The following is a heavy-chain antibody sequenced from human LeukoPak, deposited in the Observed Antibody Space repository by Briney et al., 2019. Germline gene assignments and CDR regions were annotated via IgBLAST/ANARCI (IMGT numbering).Heavy chain of an antibody. CDR3: AALTPGVVIAVPFDP. CDR1: GFTCVNYA. CDR2: IRGKSYGETT. J-gene: IGHJ5*02. Sequence: GGSLRLSCTASGFTCVNYAMSWFHQAPGKGLELVGFIRGKSYGETTEYAASVKDRFSISRDDSKSVAYLQMNNLKIEDTAVYYCAALTPGVVIAVPFDPWGQGTLVAVSS. D-gene: IGHD2-15*01. V-gene: IGHV3-49*03.